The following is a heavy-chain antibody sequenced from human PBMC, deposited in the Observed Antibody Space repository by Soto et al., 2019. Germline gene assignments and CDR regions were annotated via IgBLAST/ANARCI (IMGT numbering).Heavy chain of an antibody. J-gene: IGHJ5*02. Sequence: ASVKVSCKASGYTFNNYDIHWVRQAPGHGLEWMGWMNPNSGNTGYARNFRGRVTMTQNTAIGTAYMELSSLRSDDTATYYCTRAYGAETFDIWGQGTRVTVSS. CDR3: TRAYGAETFDI. D-gene: IGHD3-10*01. CDR1: GYTFNNYD. V-gene: IGHV1-8*02. CDR2: MNPNSGNT.